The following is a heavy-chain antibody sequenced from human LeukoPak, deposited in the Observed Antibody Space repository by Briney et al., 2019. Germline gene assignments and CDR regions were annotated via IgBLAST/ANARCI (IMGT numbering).Heavy chain of an antibody. J-gene: IGHJ4*02. CDR3: ARAVSGYYFDY. CDR2: IYYTGST. CDR1: GGSISSYY. Sequence: SETLSLTCTVSGGSISSYYWSWIRQPPGKGLEWIGYIYYTGSTTYNPSLKSRVTISVDTSKNHFSLNLSSVTAADTAVYYCARAVSGYYFDYWGQGTLVAVSS. V-gene: IGHV4-59*01. D-gene: IGHD6-19*01.